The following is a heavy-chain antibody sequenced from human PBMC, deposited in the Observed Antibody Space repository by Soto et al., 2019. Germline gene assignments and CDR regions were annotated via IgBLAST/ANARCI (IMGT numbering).Heavy chain of an antibody. J-gene: IGHJ3*01. CDR1: GYTFSNFG. CDR3: ARWTFASGGWYCGSFDV. CDR2: ISTADGNT. Sequence: QVQLVQSAHEAKKPGASVKVSCKASGYTFSNFGIGWVRQAPGQGPEWMGWISTADGNTNYAQKVQERVTMTTDTSTTTAYMELRTLRSDDTAIYYCARWTFASGGWYCGSFDVWGQGTLVTVSS. V-gene: IGHV1-18*01. D-gene: IGHD6-19*01.